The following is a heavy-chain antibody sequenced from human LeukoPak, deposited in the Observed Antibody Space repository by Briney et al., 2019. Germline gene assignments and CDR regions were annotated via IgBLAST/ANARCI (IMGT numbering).Heavy chain of an antibody. V-gene: IGHV1-18*01. D-gene: IGHD3-22*01. CDR1: GYTFTSYA. J-gene: IGHJ2*01. CDR2: ISAYNGNT. Sequence: ASVKVSCKASGYTFTSYAMHWVRQAPGQGLEWMGWISAYNGNTNYAQKLQGRVTMTTDTSTSTAYMELRSLRSDDTAVYYCAREQYYYDSSGYYWYFDLWGRGTLVTVSS. CDR3: AREQYYYDSSGYYWYFDL.